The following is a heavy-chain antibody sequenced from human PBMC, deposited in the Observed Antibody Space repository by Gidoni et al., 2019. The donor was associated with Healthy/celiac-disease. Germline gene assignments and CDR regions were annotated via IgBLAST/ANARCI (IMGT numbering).Heavy chain of an antibody. V-gene: IGHV3-7*03. CDR2: IKQDGSEK. Sequence: EVQLVEYGRGLVQPGGSLRLSCAASGFTFSTCWMSWVRQAPGKGLEWVANIKQDGSEKYYVDSVKGRFTISRDNAKNSLYLQMNSLRAEDTAVYYCARGPRYCSGGSCYRYFQHWGQGTLVTVSS. D-gene: IGHD2-15*01. J-gene: IGHJ1*01. CDR3: ARGPRYCSGGSCYRYFQH. CDR1: GFTFSTCW.